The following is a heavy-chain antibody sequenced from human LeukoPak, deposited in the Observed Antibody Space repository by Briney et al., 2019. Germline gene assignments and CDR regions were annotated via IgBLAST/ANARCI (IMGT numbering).Heavy chain of an antibody. CDR1: GFTFSSYS. D-gene: IGHD3-10*01. CDR2: ISSSSSYI. Sequence: QPGGSLRLSCAASGFTFSSYSMNWVRQAPGKGLEWVSSISSSSSYIYYADSVKGRFTISRDNAKNSLYLQMNSLRAEDTAAYYCASSYYGSGSYYLFDYWGQGTLVTVSS. CDR3: ASSYYGSGSYYLFDY. J-gene: IGHJ4*02. V-gene: IGHV3-21*01.